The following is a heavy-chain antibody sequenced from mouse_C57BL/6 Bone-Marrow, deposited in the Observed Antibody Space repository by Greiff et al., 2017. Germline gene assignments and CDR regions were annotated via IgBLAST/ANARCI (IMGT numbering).Heavy chain of an antibody. CDR3: ARGAGAWFAY. CDR1: GYTFTSYW. CDR2: IDPSDSET. Sequence: QVQLQQPGAELVRPGSSVKLSCKASGYTFTSYWMQWVKQRPIQGLEWIGNIDPSDSETHYNQKFKDKATLTVDKSSSTAYMQLSSLTSEDAAVYYWARGAGAWFAYWGQGTLVTVSA. J-gene: IGHJ3*01. V-gene: IGHV1-52*01.